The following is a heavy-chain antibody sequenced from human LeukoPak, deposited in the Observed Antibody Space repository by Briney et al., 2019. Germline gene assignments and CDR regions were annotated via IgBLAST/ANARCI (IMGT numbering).Heavy chain of an antibody. D-gene: IGHD2-2*01. CDR3: GRGLDRNTSPLDY. J-gene: IGHJ4*02. CDR2: ISGDGTAR. Sequence: GGSLRLSCAASGFTSSSYWMHWVRQVPGKGLVWVSRISGDGTARNYADSVKGRFTISRDDAKNTVDLQMNSLRAEDAAVYYCGRGLDRNTSPLDYWGQGTLVTVSS. V-gene: IGHV3-74*01. CDR1: GFTSSSYW.